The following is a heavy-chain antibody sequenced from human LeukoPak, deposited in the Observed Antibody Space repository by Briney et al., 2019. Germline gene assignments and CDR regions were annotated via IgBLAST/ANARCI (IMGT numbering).Heavy chain of an antibody. J-gene: IGHJ3*02. CDR3: ARVFGSGYDFRGAFDI. Sequence: PSETLSLTCTVSGGSISTYYWTWIRQPPGKGLEWIGYIYYTGSTNYNPPLKSRVTISVDTSKIQFSLKLSSVTAADTAVYYCARVFGSGYDFRGAFDIWGQGTMVTVSS. V-gene: IGHV4-59*01. CDR2: IYYTGST. D-gene: IGHD5-12*01. CDR1: GGSISTYY.